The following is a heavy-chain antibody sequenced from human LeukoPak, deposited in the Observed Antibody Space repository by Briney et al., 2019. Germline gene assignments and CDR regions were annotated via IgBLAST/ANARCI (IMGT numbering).Heavy chain of an antibody. Sequence: GASVTVSCKASGYTFTSYYMHWVRQAPGQGLEWMGIINPSGGSTSYAQKFQGRVTMTRDMSTSTVYMELSSLRSGDTAVYYCARLSIPSTPANNWFDPWGQGTLVTVSS. D-gene: IGHD2-2*01. J-gene: IGHJ5*02. CDR1: GYTFTSYY. CDR2: INPSGGST. V-gene: IGHV1-46*01. CDR3: ARLSIPSTPANNWFDP.